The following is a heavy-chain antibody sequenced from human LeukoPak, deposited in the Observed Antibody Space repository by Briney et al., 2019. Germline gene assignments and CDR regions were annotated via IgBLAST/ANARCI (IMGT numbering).Heavy chain of an antibody. Sequence: PGGSLRLSCAISGFALKNYGVNWVRQAPGKGLEWVSKIGPRDTTTYCAESVKGRFTVSRDDSKNSLYLQMNNLRAEDTAVYYCARGFGSGSFYFWGQGILVTVSS. CDR2: IGPRDTTT. D-gene: IGHD3-10*01. CDR1: GFALKNYG. J-gene: IGHJ4*02. V-gene: IGHV3-48*04. CDR3: ARGFGSGSFYF.